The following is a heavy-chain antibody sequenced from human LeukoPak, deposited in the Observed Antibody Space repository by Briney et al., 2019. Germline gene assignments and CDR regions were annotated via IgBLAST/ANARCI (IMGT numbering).Heavy chain of an antibody. J-gene: IGHJ4*02. Sequence: PSETLSLTCTVSGGSISSSSYYWGWIRQPPGKGLEWIGSIYYSGSTYYNPSLKSRVTISVDTSKNQFSLKLSSVTAADTAVYYCASSHQWLRYMYFDYWGQGTLVTVSS. V-gene: IGHV4-39*07. D-gene: IGHD5-12*01. CDR2: IYYSGST. CDR1: GGSISSSSYY. CDR3: ASSHQWLRYMYFDY.